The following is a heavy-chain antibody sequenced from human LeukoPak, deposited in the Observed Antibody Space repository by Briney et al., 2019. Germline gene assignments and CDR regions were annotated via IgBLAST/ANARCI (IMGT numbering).Heavy chain of an antibody. CDR2: ISSDESST. J-gene: IGHJ4*02. D-gene: IGHD6-19*01. V-gene: IGHV3-74*01. CDR3: ARVYSSGWYRFDY. Sequence: GGSLRLSCAASGFTFSSYWMHWLRQVPGKGLVWVARISSDESSTTYADSVKGRFTISRDNAKNTLYLQMNSLRVEDTAVYYCARVYSSGWYRFDYWGQGTQVIVSS. CDR1: GFTFSSYW.